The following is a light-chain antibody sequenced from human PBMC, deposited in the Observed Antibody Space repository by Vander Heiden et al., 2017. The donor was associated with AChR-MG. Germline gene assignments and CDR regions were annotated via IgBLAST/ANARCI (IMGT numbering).Light chain of an antibody. CDR2: GNN. V-gene: IGLV1-40*01. CDR3: QAYDSSLSGLVV. Sequence: SVLTQPPSLSGAPGPRLPISCPGSSSNIGAGYDVHWDQQLPGAAPKLLIFGNNKRPSGVPDRFSGSKSGTSASLAITGLQAEDEADYYCQAYDSSLSGLVVFGGGTRLTVI. J-gene: IGLJ2*01. CDR1: SSNIGAGYD.